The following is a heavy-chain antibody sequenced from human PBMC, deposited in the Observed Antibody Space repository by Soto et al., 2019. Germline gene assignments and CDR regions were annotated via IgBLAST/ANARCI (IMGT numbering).Heavy chain of an antibody. J-gene: IGHJ4*02. Sequence: GGSLRLSCAASGFTFSSYGMHWVRQAPGKGLEWVAVISYDGSNKYYADSVKGRFTISRDNSKNTLYLQMNSLRAEDTAVYYCAKDRMGYYYGSGSFHFDYWGQGTLVTVSS. CDR1: GFTFSSYG. D-gene: IGHD3-10*01. CDR2: ISYDGSNK. CDR3: AKDRMGYYYGSGSFHFDY. V-gene: IGHV3-30*18.